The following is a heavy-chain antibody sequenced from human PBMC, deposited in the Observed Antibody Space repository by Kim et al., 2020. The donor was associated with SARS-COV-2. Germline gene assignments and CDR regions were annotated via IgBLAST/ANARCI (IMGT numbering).Heavy chain of an antibody. CDR2: INHSGST. CDR1: GGSFSGYY. J-gene: IGHJ4*02. Sequence: SETLSLTCAVYGGSFSGYYWSWIRQPPGKGLEWIGEINHSGSTNYNPSLKSRVTISVDTSKNQFSLKLSSVTAADTAVYYCARGRGSGPLFDYWGQGTLVTVSS. D-gene: IGHD6-19*01. CDR3: ARGRGSGPLFDY. V-gene: IGHV4-34*01.